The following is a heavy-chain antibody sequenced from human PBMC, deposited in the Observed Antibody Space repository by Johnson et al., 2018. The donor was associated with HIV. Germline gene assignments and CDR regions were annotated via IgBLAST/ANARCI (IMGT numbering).Heavy chain of an antibody. J-gene: IGHJ3*02. D-gene: IGHD1-26*01. V-gene: IGHV3-20*04. CDR2: INWNGGST. Sequence: LVESRGGIVQPRESLRLSCTASERTFRRYDMHWIRQAPGKGLEWVSGINWNGGSTGYADSVKGRFTISRDNAKNYLYLQMNSLRAEDTALYYCARDFGLEWELDGAFDIWGQGTMVTVSS. CDR1: ERTFRRYD. CDR3: ARDFGLEWELDGAFDI.